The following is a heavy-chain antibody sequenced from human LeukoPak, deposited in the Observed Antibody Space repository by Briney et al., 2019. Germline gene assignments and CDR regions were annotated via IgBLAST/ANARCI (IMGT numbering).Heavy chain of an antibody. Sequence: GGSLRLSCAASGFTFSSYALNWVRQAPRTGLEWVSVIYGSGTTTYYADSVRGRFTISRDSSESTMYLQMNSLRVEDTAVYYCWKRLTAYSTWTALDAWGQGTLVTVSS. J-gene: IGHJ5*02. CDR2: IYGSGTTT. V-gene: IGHV3-23*01. D-gene: IGHD7-27*01. CDR1: GFTFSSYA. CDR3: WKRLTAYSTWTALDA.